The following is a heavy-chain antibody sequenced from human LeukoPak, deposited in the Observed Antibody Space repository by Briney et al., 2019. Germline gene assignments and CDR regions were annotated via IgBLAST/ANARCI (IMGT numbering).Heavy chain of an antibody. V-gene: IGHV4-61*05. CDR1: GGSISSSSYY. D-gene: IGHD5-24*01. CDR2: IYTSGST. J-gene: IGHJ4*02. Sequence: SETLSLTCTVSGGSISSSSYYWGWIRQPPGKGLEWIGYIYTSGSTNYNPSLKSRVPISVDTSKNQFSLKLSSVTAADTAVYYCARQVNYWDYWGQGTLVTVSS. CDR3: ARQVNYWDY.